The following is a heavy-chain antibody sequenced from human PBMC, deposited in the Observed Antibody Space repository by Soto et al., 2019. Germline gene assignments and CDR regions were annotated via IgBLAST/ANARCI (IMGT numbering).Heavy chain of an antibody. CDR2: ISSSGSHI. D-gene: IGHD6-13*01. J-gene: IGHJ4*02. Sequence: DVQLVESGGGLVKPGGSLRLSCAASGFTFSSYSMNWVRQAPGKGLEWVSSISSSGSHIYYADSVKGRFTISRDNAENSLYLQMNSLRAEDTAVYYCAICSEMSCIATSAMTYWGQGTLVTVSS. CDR3: AICSEMSCIATSAMTY. V-gene: IGHV3-21*02. CDR1: GFTFSSYS.